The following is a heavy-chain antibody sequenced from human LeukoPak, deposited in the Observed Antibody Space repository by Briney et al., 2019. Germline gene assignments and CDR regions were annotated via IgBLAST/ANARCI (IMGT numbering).Heavy chain of an antibody. D-gene: IGHD6-13*01. J-gene: IGHJ4*02. CDR3: AKTLAAAAGTARFDC. V-gene: IGHV3-23*01. CDR2: ISGSGGTT. CDR1: GFTFNSYA. Sequence: GGSLRLSCTASGFTFNSYAMSWVRQAPGKGLEWVSTISGSGGTTYYADSVKGRFTISRDNSKNTLYLQMNSLRAEDTAVYYCAKTLAAAAGTARFDCWGQGTLVTVSS.